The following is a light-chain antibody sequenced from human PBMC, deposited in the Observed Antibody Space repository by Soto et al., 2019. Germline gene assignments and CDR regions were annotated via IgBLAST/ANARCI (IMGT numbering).Light chain of an antibody. V-gene: IGKV3-20*01. CDR3: QQYGSSWT. Sequence: EIVLTQSPGTLSLSQGERATLSCRASQTVSSNYLAWYQQKSGQAPRLLIYNTSSRATGIPDRFSGSGSGTDFTLTIGRLEPEDFAVYYCQQYGSSWTFGQGTKVDIK. CDR1: QTVSSNY. J-gene: IGKJ1*01. CDR2: NTS.